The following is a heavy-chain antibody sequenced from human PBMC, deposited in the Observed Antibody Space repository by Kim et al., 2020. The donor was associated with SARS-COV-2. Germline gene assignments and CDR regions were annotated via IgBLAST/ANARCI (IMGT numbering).Heavy chain of an antibody. CDR2: IWYDGSNK. V-gene: IGHV3-33*06. D-gene: IGHD2-2*01. CDR3: AKPSRGYCSSTSCSPVDY. CDR1: GFTFSSYG. Sequence: GGSLRLSCAASGFTFSSYGMHWVRQAPGKGLEWVAVIWYDGSNKYYADSVKGRFTISRDNSKNTLYLQMNSLRAEDTAVYYCAKPSRGYCSSTSCSPVDYWGQGTLVTVSS. J-gene: IGHJ4*02.